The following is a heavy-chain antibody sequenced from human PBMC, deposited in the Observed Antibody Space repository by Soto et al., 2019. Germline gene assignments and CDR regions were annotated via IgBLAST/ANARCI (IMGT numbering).Heavy chain of an antibody. Sequence: SETLSLTCTVSGGSISSSSYYWGWIRQPPGRGLEWIGSIYYSGSTYYNPSLKSRVTISVDTSKNQFSLKLSSVTAADTAVYYCASQGDYGDYSYYFDYWGQGTLVTVSS. CDR2: IYYSGST. D-gene: IGHD4-17*01. CDR1: GGSISSSSYY. CDR3: ASQGDYGDYSYYFDY. J-gene: IGHJ4*02. V-gene: IGHV4-39*01.